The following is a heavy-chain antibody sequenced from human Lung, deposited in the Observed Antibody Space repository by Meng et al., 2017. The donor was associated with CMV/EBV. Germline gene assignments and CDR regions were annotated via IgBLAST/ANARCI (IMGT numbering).Heavy chain of an antibody. CDR3: LRGSGSSV. CDR2: IPHRGSS. V-gene: IGHV4-4*02. J-gene: IGHJ1*01. D-gene: IGHD3-10*01. CDR1: GDSITNHNW. Sequence: EPGPARVQPADALSLTCAVSGDSITNHNWWAWVRQPPGKGLEWIGEIPHRGSSAYNPSLKSRVSMSIDKSKNQFSLKLTSVTAADTAVYHCLRGSGSSVWGQGTLVTVSS.